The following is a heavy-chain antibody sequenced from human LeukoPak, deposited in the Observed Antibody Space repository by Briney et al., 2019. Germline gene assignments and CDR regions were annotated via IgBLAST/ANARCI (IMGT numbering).Heavy chain of an antibody. D-gene: IGHD3-22*01. CDR3: AKAAIVVVRNAFDI. CDR2: ISITGGST. J-gene: IGHJ3*02. V-gene: IGHV3-23*01. CDR1: GFVFSNYA. Sequence: GGSLRLSCVASGFVFSNYAMSWVRQAPGKGLEWVSAISITGGSTYYADSVKGRFTISRDNSKNTLYLQMNSLRAEDTAVYYCAKAAIVVVRNAFDIWGQGTMVTVSS.